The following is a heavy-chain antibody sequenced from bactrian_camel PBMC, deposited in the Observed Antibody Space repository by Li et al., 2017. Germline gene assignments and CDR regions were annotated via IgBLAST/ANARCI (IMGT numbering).Heavy chain of an antibody. J-gene: IGHJ6*01. V-gene: IGHV3S25*01. Sequence: QLVESGGGSVQAGGSLRLSCAAHEYLFTSYCMGWFRQGTGKEREGLAVIYTAAGNTFVADSVKGRFTISQDDANNTVYLQLYNLKPEDTSVYYSAADRGYGLGCLSDSGYWGQGTQVTVS. D-gene: IGHD1*01. CDR3: AADRGYGLGCLSDSGY. CDR2: IYTAAGNT. CDR1: EYLFTSYC.